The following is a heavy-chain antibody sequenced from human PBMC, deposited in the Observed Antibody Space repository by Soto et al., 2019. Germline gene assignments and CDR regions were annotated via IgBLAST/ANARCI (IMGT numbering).Heavy chain of an antibody. CDR3: ARGASGYYDSSGYYSPYYFDY. Sequence: SETLSLTCAVSGGSISSGGYSWSWIRQPPGKGLEWIGYMYHSGSTYYNPSLKSRVTISVDTSKNQFSLKLSSVTAADTAVYYCARGASGYYDSSGYYSPYYFDYWGQGTLVTVSS. CDR2: MYHSGST. D-gene: IGHD3-22*01. CDR1: GGSISSGGYS. V-gene: IGHV4-30-2*01. J-gene: IGHJ4*02.